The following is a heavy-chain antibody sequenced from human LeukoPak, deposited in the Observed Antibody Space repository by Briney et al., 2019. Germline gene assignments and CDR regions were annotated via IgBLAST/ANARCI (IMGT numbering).Heavy chain of an antibody. Sequence: SETLSLTCSVSGDSVSRSDSYWVWIRQPPGKGLVWIGTIYYSGRTYYSPSLKSRVTMSVDPSNNQFSLKLRSVTAADTALYYCARRRYYDGSGYLEWGQGTRLSVSS. CDR3: ARRRYYDGSGYLE. V-gene: IGHV4-39*01. CDR2: IYYSGRT. J-gene: IGHJ1*01. D-gene: IGHD3-22*01. CDR1: GDSVSRSDSY.